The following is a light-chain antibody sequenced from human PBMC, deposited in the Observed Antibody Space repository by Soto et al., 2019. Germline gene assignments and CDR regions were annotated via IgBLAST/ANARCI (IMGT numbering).Light chain of an antibody. Sequence: EIVLTQSPGTLSLSPGERATLSCRASQSVNSNYLAWYQQKPGQGPRLLMYGASSRATSIPDRFSGSGSGTDFTVTISRLEPEDFAVYYYQQYDNSPRTFGQGTKVEIK. V-gene: IGKV3-20*01. CDR3: QQYDNSPRT. CDR2: GAS. CDR1: QSVNSNY. J-gene: IGKJ1*01.